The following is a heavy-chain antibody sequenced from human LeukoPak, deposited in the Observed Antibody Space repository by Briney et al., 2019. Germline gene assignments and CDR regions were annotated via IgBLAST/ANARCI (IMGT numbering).Heavy chain of an antibody. J-gene: IGHJ5*02. D-gene: IGHD2-21*01. CDR3: ARDRSCALFDP. CDR2: IKQDRSEK. CDR1: LFTFSSYW. Sequence: GGAPRLSSAASLFTFSSYWMSWGRQTPGEGLGRVANIKQDRSEKYYVDPVKGRFTISRDIAKNSLYLQMTRLSVEDRAGYYCARDRSCALFDPWGQGTPVTVSS. V-gene: IGHV3-7*01.